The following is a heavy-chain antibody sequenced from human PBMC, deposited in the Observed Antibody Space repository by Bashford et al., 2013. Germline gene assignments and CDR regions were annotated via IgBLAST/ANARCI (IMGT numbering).Heavy chain of an antibody. D-gene: IGHD3-3*01. V-gene: IGHV1-18*01. Sequence: ASVKVSCKASGYTFTSYGISWVRQAPGQGLEWMGWISAYNGNTNYAQKLQGRVTMTTDTSTSTAYMELRSLRSDDTAVYYCARASDFWSGYYPSYYYYYGMDVWGQGTTVTVSS. CDR1: GYTFTSYG. CDR2: ISAYNGNT. CDR3: ARASDFWSGYYPSYYYYYGMDV. J-gene: IGHJ6*02.